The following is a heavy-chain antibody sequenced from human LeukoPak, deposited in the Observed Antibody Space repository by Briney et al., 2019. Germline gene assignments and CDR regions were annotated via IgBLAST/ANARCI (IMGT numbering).Heavy chain of an antibody. D-gene: IGHD1-1*01. J-gene: IGHJ6*03. Sequence: ASVKVSCKASGGTFSSYAISWVRQAPGQGLEWMGWINPNGGGTNYAQKFQGRVTMTRDTSISTAYMELSRLRSDDTAVYYCASGIGTTGTTINYYYYMDVWGKGTTVTVSS. CDR3: ASGIGTTGTTINYYYYMDV. V-gene: IGHV1-2*02. CDR1: GGTFSSYA. CDR2: INPNGGGT.